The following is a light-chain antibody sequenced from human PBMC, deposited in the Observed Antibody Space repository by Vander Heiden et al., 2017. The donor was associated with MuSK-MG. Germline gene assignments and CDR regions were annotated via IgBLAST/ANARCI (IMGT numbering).Light chain of an antibody. CDR3: QQDDALPIT. CDR1: QDISKY. J-gene: IGKJ4*01. V-gene: IGKV1-33*01. CDR2: DVS. Sequence: DIQLTQSPSSLSASIGDRVTITCRASQDISKYLNWFQQRPGKAPKLLIYDVSNLETGVPSRFVGSGSGTDFTFTISRLQPEDFATYSCQQDDALPITFGGGTKVDLK.